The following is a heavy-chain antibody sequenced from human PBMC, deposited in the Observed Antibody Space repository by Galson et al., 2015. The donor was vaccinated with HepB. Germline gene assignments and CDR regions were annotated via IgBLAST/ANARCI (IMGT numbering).Heavy chain of an antibody. CDR2: IIAGNGNT. J-gene: IGHJ4*02. CDR3: ARVPLKEPWHFDY. CDR1: GCTFTSYA. D-gene: IGHD5-24*01. Sequence: SVKVSCKASGCTFTSYALHWVRQAPGQRLEWMGWIIAGNGNTKYSQKFQGRVTFTSDTSATAAYMEVNSLISEDTAVYYCARVPLKEPWHFDYWGQGTLVSVSS. V-gene: IGHV1-3*01.